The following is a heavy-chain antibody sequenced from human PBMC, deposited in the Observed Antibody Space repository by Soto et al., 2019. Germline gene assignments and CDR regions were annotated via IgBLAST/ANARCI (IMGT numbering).Heavy chain of an antibody. CDR1: GGSISSYY. CDR3: ARARGYARNWFDP. J-gene: IGHJ5*02. CDR2: IYYSGST. D-gene: IGHD6-25*01. Sequence: QVQLQESGPGLVKPSETLSLTCTVSGGSISSYYWSWIRQPPGKGLEWIGYIYYSGSTNYNPSPKSRVTISVDTSKNQFSLKLSSVTAAYTAVYYCARARGYARNWFDPWGQGTLVTVSS. V-gene: IGHV4-59*01.